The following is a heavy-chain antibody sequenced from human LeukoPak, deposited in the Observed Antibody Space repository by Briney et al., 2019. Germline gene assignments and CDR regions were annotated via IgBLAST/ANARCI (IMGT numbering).Heavy chain of an antibody. CDR3: AKSREYCSSTSCYVFRYYYYGMDV. D-gene: IGHD2-2*01. CDR1: GFTFSSYG. CDR2: ISYDGSNK. J-gene: IGHJ6*02. V-gene: IGHV3-30*18. Sequence: GGSLRLSCSASGFTFSSYGMHWVRRAPGKGLEWVAVISYDGSNKYYADSVKGRFTISRDNSKNTLYLQMNSLRAEDTAVYYCAKSREYCSSTSCYVFRYYYYGMDVWGQGTTVTVSS.